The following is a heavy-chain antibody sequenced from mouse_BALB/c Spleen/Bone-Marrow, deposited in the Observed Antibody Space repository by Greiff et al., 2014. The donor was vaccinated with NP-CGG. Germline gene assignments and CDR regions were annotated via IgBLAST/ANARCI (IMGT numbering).Heavy chain of an antibody. Sequence: QVQLKQSGAELVKPGASVKLSCKASGYTFTIYYMFWVKQRPGQGLEWIGEINPSNGGTNFNEKFKSKATLTVDKSSSTAYMQLSSLTSEDSAVYYCTRNGPDSSGYPAWFAYWGQGTLATVSA. CDR3: TRNGPDSSGYPAWFAY. J-gene: IGHJ3*01. D-gene: IGHD3-2*01. V-gene: IGHV1S81*02. CDR2: INPSNGGT. CDR1: GYTFTIYY.